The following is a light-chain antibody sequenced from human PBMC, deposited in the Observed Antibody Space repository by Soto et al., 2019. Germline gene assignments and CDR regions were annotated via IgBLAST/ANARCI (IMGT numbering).Light chain of an antibody. Sequence: ESVLTQSPATLSFSPGERATLPCRASQSVRAYLAWYEVKPGQAPRRLIYDGSWRASGGLARCSGGGSWTDFSLTISSLEPEDFAAYYCQQRYSWPPSTFGQGTRLEIK. CDR2: DGS. CDR1: QSVRAY. J-gene: IGKJ5*01. CDR3: QQRYSWPPST. V-gene: IGKV3-11*01.